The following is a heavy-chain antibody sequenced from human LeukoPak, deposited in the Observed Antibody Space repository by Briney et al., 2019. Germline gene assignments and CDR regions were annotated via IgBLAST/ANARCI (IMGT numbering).Heavy chain of an antibody. D-gene: IGHD6-13*01. CDR3: ATLASGYSSPFDY. CDR1: GFTFSTYW. CDR2: IRSDGGST. Sequence: GSLRLSCSVSGFTFSTYWMHWVRQAPGKGLEWVSFIRSDGGSTLYADSVKGRFTISRDNSKNTLYAEMTSLRAEDTAVYYCATLASGYSSPFDYWGQGTLVTVSS. J-gene: IGHJ4*02. V-gene: IGHV3-23*01.